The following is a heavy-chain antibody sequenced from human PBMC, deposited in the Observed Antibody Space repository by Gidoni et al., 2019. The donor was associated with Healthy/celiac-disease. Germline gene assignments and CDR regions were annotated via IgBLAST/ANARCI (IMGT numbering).Heavy chain of an antibody. CDR1: VFTFSSYE. D-gene: IGHD1-26*01. CDR3: ARDSGSYSVY. CDR2: ISSSGSTM. J-gene: IGHJ4*02. Sequence: EVQLVESGGGLVQPGGSMRLSCPASVFTFSSYEMNWVRQAPGKGVEWVSSISSSGSTMYYADSVKGRFTISRDNAKNSLYLQINSLRAEDTAVYYCARDSGSYSVYWGQGTLVTVSS. V-gene: IGHV3-48*03.